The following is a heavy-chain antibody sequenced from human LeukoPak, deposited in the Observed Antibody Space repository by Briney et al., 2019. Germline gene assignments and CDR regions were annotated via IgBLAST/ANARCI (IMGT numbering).Heavy chain of an antibody. J-gene: IGHJ4*02. D-gene: IGHD6-13*01. CDR2: INAGNGNT. CDR1: GYTFTSYA. V-gene: IGHV1-3*01. CDR3: ARVRVGSWYYFDY. Sequence: ASVKVSCKATGYTFTSYAMHWVRQAPGQRLEWMGWINAGNGNTKYSQKFQGRVTLTRDTSTSTVYMELSSLRSEDTAVYYCARVRVGSWYYFDYWGQGTLVTVSS.